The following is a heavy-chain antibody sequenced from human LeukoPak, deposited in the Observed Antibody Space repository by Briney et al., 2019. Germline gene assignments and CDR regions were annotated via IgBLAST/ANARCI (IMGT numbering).Heavy chain of an antibody. CDR3: ASLHSSGSIDY. CDR1: GYSISSGYY. Sequence: SKTLSLTCTVSGYSISSGYYWGWIRQPPGKGLEWIGYIYYSGSTNYNPSLKSRVTISVDTSKNQFSLKLNSVTAADTAVYYCASLHSSGSIDYWGQGTLVTVSS. J-gene: IGHJ4*02. CDR2: IYYSGST. V-gene: IGHV4-61*01. D-gene: IGHD6-19*01.